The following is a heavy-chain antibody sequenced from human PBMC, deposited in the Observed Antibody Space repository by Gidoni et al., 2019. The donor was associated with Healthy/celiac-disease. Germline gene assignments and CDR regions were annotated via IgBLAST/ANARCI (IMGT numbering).Heavy chain of an antibody. CDR2: ISYDGSNK. D-gene: IGHD1-26*01. V-gene: IGHV3-30*18. CDR1: GFTFSSYG. Sequence: QVQLVESGGGVVQPGRSLRLSCAASGFTFSSYGMHWVRQAPGKGLEWVAVISYDGSNKYYADSVKGRFTISRDNSKNTLYLQMNSLRAEDTAVYYCAKVVVGATTSDYYYYGMDVWGQGTTVTVSS. CDR3: AKVVVGATTSDYYYYGMDV. J-gene: IGHJ6*02.